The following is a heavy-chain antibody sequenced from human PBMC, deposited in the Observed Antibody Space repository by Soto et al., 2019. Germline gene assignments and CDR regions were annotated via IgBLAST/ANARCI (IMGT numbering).Heavy chain of an antibody. CDR2: IKQDGSQK. CDR1: GFTFSSYW. Sequence: PGGSLRLSCAASGFTFSSYWMSWVRQAPGKGLEWVANIKQDGSQKWYVDSVKGRFTISRDNAKSSLYLQMNSLRAEDTAVYYCARVHSSSYHYFNYWGQGTLVTVSS. D-gene: IGHD6-13*01. V-gene: IGHV3-7*02. J-gene: IGHJ4*02. CDR3: ARVHSSSYHYFNY.